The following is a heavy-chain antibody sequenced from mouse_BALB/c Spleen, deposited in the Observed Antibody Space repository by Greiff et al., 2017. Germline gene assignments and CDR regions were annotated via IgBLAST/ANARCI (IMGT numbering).Heavy chain of an antibody. CDR1: GFTFSSYG. J-gene: IGHJ2*01. V-gene: IGHV5-6-3*01. D-gene: IGHD1-1*02. Sequence: EVHLVESGGGLVQPGGSLKLSCAASGFTFSSYGMSWVRQTPDKRLELVATINSNGGSTYYPDSVKGRFTISRDNAKNTLYLQMSSLKSEDTAMYYCARDHGPHFDYWGQGTTLTVSS. CDR3: ARDHGPHFDY. CDR2: INSNGGST.